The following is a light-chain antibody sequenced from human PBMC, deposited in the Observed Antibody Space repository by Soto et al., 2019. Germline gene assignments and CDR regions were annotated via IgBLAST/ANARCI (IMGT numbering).Light chain of an antibody. J-gene: IGKJ4*01. V-gene: IGKV3-11*01. CDR3: QQANSFPLT. CDR1: QNINRY. CDR2: DAS. Sequence: IVLTQSPATLSLSPGERATLSCRASQNINRYLAWYHQKPGQPPRLLIYDASTRATGIPARFSGSGSGTDFTLTISSLQPEDFATYYCQQANSFPLTFGGGTKVDIK.